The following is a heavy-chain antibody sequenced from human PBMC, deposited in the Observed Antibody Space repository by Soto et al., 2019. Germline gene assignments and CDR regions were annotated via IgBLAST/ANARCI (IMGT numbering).Heavy chain of an antibody. CDR2: IKSKTDGGTT. Sequence: EVQLVESGGGLVKPGGSLRLSCAASGFTFSNAWMSWVRQARGKGLEWVGRIKSKTDGGTTDYAAPVKGSFTISRDDSKNTLYLQLNSLKTEDTAVYYCTTAIKAVAGSRTYAWDIWGQGTMVTVSS. J-gene: IGHJ3*02. V-gene: IGHV3-15*01. D-gene: IGHD6-19*01. CDR3: TTAIKAVAGSRTYAWDI. CDR1: GFTFSNAW.